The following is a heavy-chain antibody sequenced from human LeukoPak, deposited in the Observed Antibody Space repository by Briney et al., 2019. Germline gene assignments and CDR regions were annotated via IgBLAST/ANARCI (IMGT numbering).Heavy chain of an antibody. J-gene: IGHJ4*02. V-gene: IGHV3-23*01. Sequence: GGSLRLSCAASGFTVSSNYMSWVRQAPGKGLEWVSGISGSGGNTYYADSVKGRFTISRDNSKDTLYLQMNSLRAEDTALYYCAKRRDWGQGTLVTVSS. CDR2: ISGSGGNT. CDR3: AKRRD. CDR1: GFTVSSNY.